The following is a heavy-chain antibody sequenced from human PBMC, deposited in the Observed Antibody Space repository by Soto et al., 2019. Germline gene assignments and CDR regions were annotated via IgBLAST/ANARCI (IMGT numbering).Heavy chain of an antibody. V-gene: IGHV1-69*02. CDR2: IIPILGIA. J-gene: IGHJ4*02. Sequence: ASVKVSCKASGGTFSSYTISWVRQAPGQGLEWMGRIIPILGIANYAQKIQGRVTITADKSTSTAYMELSSLRSEDTAVYYCARAKIVGGSSWYLADYWGQGTLVTVSS. D-gene: IGHD6-13*01. CDR1: GGTFSSYT. CDR3: ARAKIVGGSSWYLADY.